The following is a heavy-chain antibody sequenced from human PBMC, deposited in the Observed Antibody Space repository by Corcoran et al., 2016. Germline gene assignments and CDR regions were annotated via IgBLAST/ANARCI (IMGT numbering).Heavy chain of an antibody. D-gene: IGHD6-6*01. V-gene: IGHV3-7*01. Sequence: EVQLVESGGGLVQPGGSLRLSCAASGFTFSNYWMSWARQAPGKGLEWMANINQDGGIKYYLDSVKGRFTISSDNAKNSVSLQMNSLRAEDTAVYYCARVGYSSSSIDYWGQGTLVTVPS. CDR1: GFTFSNYW. CDR3: ARVGYSSSSIDY. CDR2: INQDGGIK. J-gene: IGHJ4*02.